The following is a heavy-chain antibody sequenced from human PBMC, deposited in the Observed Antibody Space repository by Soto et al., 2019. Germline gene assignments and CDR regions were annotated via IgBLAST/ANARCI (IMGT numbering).Heavy chain of an antibody. D-gene: IGHD1-26*01. CDR1: GFTFSSYS. V-gene: IGHV3-21*01. J-gene: IGHJ4*02. CDR3: ARDSKTVGAKVV. Sequence: GGSLRLSCAASGFTFSSYSMNWVRQAPGKGLEWVSSISSSSSYIYYADSVKGRFTISRDNAKNSLYLQMNSLRAEDTAVYYCARDSKTVGAKVVGGQGTLVTVSS. CDR2: ISSSSSYI.